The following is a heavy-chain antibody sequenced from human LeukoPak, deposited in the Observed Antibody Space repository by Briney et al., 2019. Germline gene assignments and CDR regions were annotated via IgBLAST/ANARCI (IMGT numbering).Heavy chain of an antibody. CDR1: GFTFSGYS. V-gene: IGHV3-48*01. Sequence: GGSLRLSCAGSGFTFSGYSMHWGRQAPGKGLEWVAYISTSGSSAYYTDSVQGRFAISRDNAKNSLYLQMNTLRAEDTAVYYCARDKFGAAGNLFDYWGQGTLVTVSS. J-gene: IGHJ4*02. D-gene: IGHD6-13*01. CDR2: ISTSGSSA. CDR3: ARDKFGAAGNLFDY.